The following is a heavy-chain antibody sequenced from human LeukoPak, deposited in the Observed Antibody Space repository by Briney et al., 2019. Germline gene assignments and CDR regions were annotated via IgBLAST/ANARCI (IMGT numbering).Heavy chain of an antibody. CDR1: GGSFSGYY. V-gene: IGHV4-34*01. D-gene: IGHD3-3*01. CDR2: INHSGST. J-gene: IGHJ4*02. Sequence: PSETLSLTCAVYGGSFSGYYWSWIRQPPGKGLEWIGEINHSGSTNYNPSLKSRVTISVDTSKNQFSLKLSSVTAADTAVYYCARGAKMITIFGVVPKYYFDYWGQGTLVTVSS. CDR3: ARGAKMITIFGVVPKYYFDY.